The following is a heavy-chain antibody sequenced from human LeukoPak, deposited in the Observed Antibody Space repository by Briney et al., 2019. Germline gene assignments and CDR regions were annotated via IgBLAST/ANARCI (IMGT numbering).Heavy chain of an antibody. V-gene: IGHV3-53*04. D-gene: IGHD3-9*01. CDR1: GFTVSSNY. CDR2: IYGGGST. Sequence: PGGSLRLSCAASGFTVSSNYMSWVRQAPGKGLEWVSVIYGGGSTYYADSVKGRFTISRHNSKNTLYLQMNSLRAEDTAVYYCARGYYDILTGYYPLGYWGQGTLVTVSS. CDR3: ARGYYDILTGYYPLGY. J-gene: IGHJ4*02.